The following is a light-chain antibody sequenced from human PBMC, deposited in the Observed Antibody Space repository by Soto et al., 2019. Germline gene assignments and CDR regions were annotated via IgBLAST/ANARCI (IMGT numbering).Light chain of an antibody. CDR2: KAS. CDR3: QHYQSYLWT. J-gene: IGKJ1*01. V-gene: IGKV1-5*03. CDR1: QSISFW. Sequence: DIQMTQSPSTLSASVGDRVTITCRANQSISFWLAWYQQKPGKAPKVLIYKASTLGSGVPSRFSGSGSGTEFTLTINGLQPDDFATYYCQHYQSYLWTFGQGTKVDIK.